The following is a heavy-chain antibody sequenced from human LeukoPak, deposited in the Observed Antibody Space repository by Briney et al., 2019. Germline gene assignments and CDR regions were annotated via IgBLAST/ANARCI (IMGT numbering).Heavy chain of an antibody. CDR1: GYSISSGYH. Sequence: PSETLSLTCGVSGYSISSGYHWGWIRQPTGKGLEWIGSMSHSGSTYYNPSLKSRVTISVDTSKNQFSVKLSSVTAADTAVYYCARHHLYDSSGDGRYYFGYWGQGTLVTVSS. V-gene: IGHV4-38-2*01. CDR3: ARHHLYDSSGDGRYYFGY. CDR2: MSHSGST. D-gene: IGHD3-22*01. J-gene: IGHJ4*02.